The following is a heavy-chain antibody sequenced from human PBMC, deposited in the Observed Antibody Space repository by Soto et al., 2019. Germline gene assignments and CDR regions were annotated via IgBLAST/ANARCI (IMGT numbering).Heavy chain of an antibody. CDR1: GFTFSSYA. CDR2: ISYDGSNK. V-gene: IGHV3-30-3*01. Sequence: QVQLVESGGGVVQPGRSLRLSCAASGFTFSSYAMHWVRQAPGKGLEWVAVISYDGSNKYYADSVKGRFTISRDNSKNTLYLQINSLRAEDTAVYYCARGRGHAYGDYFDYWGQGTLVTVSS. J-gene: IGHJ4*02. CDR3: ARGRGHAYGDYFDY. D-gene: IGHD4-17*01.